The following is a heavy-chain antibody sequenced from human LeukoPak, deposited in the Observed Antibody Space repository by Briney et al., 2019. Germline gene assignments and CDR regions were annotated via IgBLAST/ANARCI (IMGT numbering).Heavy chain of an antibody. V-gene: IGHV3-48*03. CDR3: ARDCSSTSCPDFDY. CDR1: GFTFSSYA. J-gene: IGHJ4*02. CDR2: ISSSGSTI. D-gene: IGHD2-2*01. Sequence: GGSLRLSCAASGFTFSSYAMTWVRQAPRKGLEWVSYISSSGSTIYYADSVKGRFTISRDNAKNSLYLQMNSLRAEDTAVYYCARDCSSTSCPDFDYWGQGTLVTVSS.